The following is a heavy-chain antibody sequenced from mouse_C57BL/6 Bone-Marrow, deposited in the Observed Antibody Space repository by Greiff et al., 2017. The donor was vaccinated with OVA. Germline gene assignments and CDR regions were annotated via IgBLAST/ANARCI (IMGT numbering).Heavy chain of an antibody. J-gene: IGHJ3*01. CDR1: EYEFPSHD. CDR3: ARRGSMMVTDWFAY. Sequence: EVKLVESGGGLVQPGVSLKLSCESNEYEFPSHDMSWVRKTPEKRLELVAAINSDGGSTYYPDTMERRFIISRDNTKKTLYLQMSSLRSEDTALYYCARRGSMMVTDWFAYWGQGTLVTVSA. D-gene: IGHD2-3*01. CDR2: INSDGGST. V-gene: IGHV5-2*03.